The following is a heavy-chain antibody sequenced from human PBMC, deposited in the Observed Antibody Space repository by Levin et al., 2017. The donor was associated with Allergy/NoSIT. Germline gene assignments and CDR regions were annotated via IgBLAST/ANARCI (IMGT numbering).Heavy chain of an antibody. CDR2: IKGDGSDT. D-gene: IGHD2-2*01. CDR3: ARKIVVVPAAEPFDP. CDR1: GFSFRDYW. V-gene: IGHV3-74*01. Sequence: LSLTCAASGFSFRDYWMHWVRQGPGKGLEWVSRIKGDGSDTRYADSVKGRFTISRDNTKKTLYLEMNSLRTEDTAVYYCARKIVVVPAAEPFDPWGQGTQVTVSS. J-gene: IGHJ5*02.